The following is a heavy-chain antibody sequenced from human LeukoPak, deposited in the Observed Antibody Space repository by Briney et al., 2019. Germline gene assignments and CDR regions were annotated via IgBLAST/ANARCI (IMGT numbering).Heavy chain of an antibody. CDR3: ARDPNVLGITPYYFDF. Sequence: GGSLRLYCAASGFTFSDYTMTWVRQAPGKGLEWVASISSDSSYIDYADSVKGRFTISRDNAKNSLFLKTDTLRGDDTGIYYCARDPNVLGITPYYFDFWGQGTLVTVSS. V-gene: IGHV3-21*01. CDR2: ISSDSSYI. D-gene: IGHD3-10*02. J-gene: IGHJ4*02. CDR1: GFTFSDYT.